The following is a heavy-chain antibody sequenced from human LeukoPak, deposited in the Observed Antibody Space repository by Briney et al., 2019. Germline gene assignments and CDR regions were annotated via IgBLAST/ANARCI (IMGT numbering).Heavy chain of an antibody. V-gene: IGHV4-59*01. Sequence: SETLSLTCTVSGGSISSYYWSWIRQPPGKGLEWIGYIYYSGSTNYNPSLKSRVTISVDTSKNQFSLKLSSVTAADTAVYYCARTKGYYYDSSGYYRSYWYFDLWGRGTLVTVSS. CDR1: GGSISSYY. D-gene: IGHD3-22*01. J-gene: IGHJ2*01. CDR2: IYYSGST. CDR3: ARTKGYYYDSSGYYRSYWYFDL.